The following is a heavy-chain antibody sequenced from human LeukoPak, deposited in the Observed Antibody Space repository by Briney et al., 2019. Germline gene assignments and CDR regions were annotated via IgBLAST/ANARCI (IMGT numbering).Heavy chain of an antibody. CDR1: GGTFSSYA. V-gene: IGHV1-69*01. D-gene: IGHD2-15*01. Sequence: SVKVSCKASGGTFSSYAISWVRQAPGQGLEWMGGIIPIFGTANYAQKFQGRVTITADESTSTAYMELSSLRSEDTAVYYCARDGCSGGTCYQVYWGQGTLVTVSS. J-gene: IGHJ4*02. CDR3: ARDGCSGGTCYQVY. CDR2: IIPIFGTA.